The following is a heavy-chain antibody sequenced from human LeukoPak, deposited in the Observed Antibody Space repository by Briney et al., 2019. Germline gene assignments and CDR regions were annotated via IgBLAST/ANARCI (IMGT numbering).Heavy chain of an antibody. V-gene: IGHV1-69*13. J-gene: IGHJ4*02. Sequence: SVKVSCKASGGTFSSYAISWVRQAPGQGLEWMGEIIPIFGTANYAQKFQGRVTITADESTSTAYMELSSLRSEDTAVYYCARDRAYYYFWSGYYAFDYWGQRTLVTVSS. CDR1: GGTFSSYA. D-gene: IGHD3-3*01. CDR3: ARDRAYYYFWSGYYAFDY. CDR2: IIPIFGTA.